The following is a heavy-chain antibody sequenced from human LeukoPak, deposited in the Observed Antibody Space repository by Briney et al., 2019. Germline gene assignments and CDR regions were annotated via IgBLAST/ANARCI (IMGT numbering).Heavy chain of an antibody. CDR1: RFTFNIYA. CDR3: AKWDENFYYMDV. Sequence: PGGSLRLSCAASRFTFNIYAMSWVRETPGKGLEGVSSISGSGGGTFYANSVKGRFTISRDNSKKTIFLQMRGLRAEDTAVYYCAKWDENFYYMDVWGKGTTVTVSS. CDR2: ISGSGGGT. D-gene: IGHD1-26*01. J-gene: IGHJ6*03. V-gene: IGHV3-23*01.